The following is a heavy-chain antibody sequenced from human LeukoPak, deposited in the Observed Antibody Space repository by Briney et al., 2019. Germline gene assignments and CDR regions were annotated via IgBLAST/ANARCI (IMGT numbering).Heavy chain of an antibody. CDR3: ARHPRRFGALTPIDY. CDR1: GYSFTSYW. D-gene: IGHD3-10*01. CDR2: IDPSDSYT. J-gene: IGHJ4*02. V-gene: IGHV5-10-1*01. Sequence: GESLKISCKGSGYSFTSYWISWVRQMPGKGLEWMGRIDPSDSYTNYSPSFQGHVTISADKSISTACLQWSSLKASDTAMYYCARHPRRFGALTPIDYWGQGTLVTVSS.